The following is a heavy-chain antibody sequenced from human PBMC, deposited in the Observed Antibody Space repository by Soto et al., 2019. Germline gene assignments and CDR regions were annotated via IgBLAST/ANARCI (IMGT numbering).Heavy chain of an antibody. D-gene: IGHD3-22*01. J-gene: IGHJ3*02. Sequence: QVQLVQSGAEVKKPGASVKVSCKASGYTFTSYYMHWVRQAPGQGLEWMGIINPSGGSTSYAQKFQGRVTMTRDTSTSTDYMELSSLRSEDTAVYYCAREGITMIVVVHAFDIWGQGTMVTVSS. CDR3: AREGITMIVVVHAFDI. CDR2: INPSGGST. CDR1: GYTFTSYY. V-gene: IGHV1-46*01.